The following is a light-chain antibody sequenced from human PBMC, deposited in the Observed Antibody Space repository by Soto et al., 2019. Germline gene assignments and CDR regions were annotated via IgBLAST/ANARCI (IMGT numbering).Light chain of an antibody. CDR3: SSYTSSSTVYV. V-gene: IGLV2-14*01. CDR1: SSDVGGYNY. J-gene: IGLJ1*01. Sequence: HSALTQPASVSGSPGQSITISCTGTSSDVGGYNYVSWYQQHPGKAPKLMIYDVSNRPSGVSNRFSGSKSGNTASLTISGLQAEDEADYYCSSYTSSSTVYVFGTGTKLTVL. CDR2: DVS.